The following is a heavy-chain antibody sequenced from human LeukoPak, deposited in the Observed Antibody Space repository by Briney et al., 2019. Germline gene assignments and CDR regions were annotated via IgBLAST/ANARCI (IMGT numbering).Heavy chain of an antibody. CDR2: IIPIFDRA. D-gene: IGHD1-26*01. CDR3: ASNSGSYSFRWFDP. Sequence: SVKVSCKASGGTFSSYAINWVRQAPGQGLEWMGGIIPIFDRANYAQKFQGRVTITADESTSTAYMELSSLRSEDTAVYYCASNSGSYSFRWFDPWGQGTLVTVSS. V-gene: IGHV1-69*01. J-gene: IGHJ5*02. CDR1: GGTFSSYA.